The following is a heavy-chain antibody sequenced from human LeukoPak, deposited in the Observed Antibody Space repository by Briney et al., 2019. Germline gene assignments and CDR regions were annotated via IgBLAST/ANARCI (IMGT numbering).Heavy chain of an antibody. D-gene: IGHD3-22*01. CDR2: ISATGIYR. V-gene: IGHV3-21*01. CDR3: ARAPVYYDESSGYLKISNWYFDL. J-gene: IGHJ2*01. CDR1: EFTFSSYS. Sequence: KTGGSLRLSCAASEFTFSSYSMNWVRQAPGKGLEWVSSISATGIYRYYADSVKGRFTISRDKAKNSLYLQMNSLRAEDTAVYYCARAPVYYDESSGYLKISNWYFDLWGRGTLVTVSS.